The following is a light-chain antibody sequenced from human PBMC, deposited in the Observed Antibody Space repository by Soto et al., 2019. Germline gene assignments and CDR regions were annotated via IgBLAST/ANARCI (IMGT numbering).Light chain of an antibody. J-gene: IGKJ1*01. CDR3: MQRLQFPWT. CDR1: HSLFDGDYGNNY. V-gene: IGKV2-40*01. Sequence: DIVMTQTQLPLPARPGEPASISVRSSHSLFDGDYGNNYLDWYLQWPGQSPQLLIYTVSSRASGVPDRFSGSGSGTNFTLKISEVQAEDAGVYYCMQRLQFPWTFGQGTKVDI. CDR2: TVS.